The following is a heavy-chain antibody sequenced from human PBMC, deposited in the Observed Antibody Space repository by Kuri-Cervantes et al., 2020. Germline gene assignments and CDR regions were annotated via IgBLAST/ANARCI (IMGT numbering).Heavy chain of an antibody. D-gene: IGHD1-26*01. Sequence: LSLTCAASGFTFDDYAMHWVRQAPGKGLEWVSGISWNSGSIGYADSVEGRFTISRDNAKNSLYLQMNSLRAEDTALYYCAKVNSGSYHFDYWGQGTLVTVSS. CDR1: GFTFDDYA. CDR2: ISWNSGSI. J-gene: IGHJ4*02. CDR3: AKVNSGSYHFDY. V-gene: IGHV3-9*01.